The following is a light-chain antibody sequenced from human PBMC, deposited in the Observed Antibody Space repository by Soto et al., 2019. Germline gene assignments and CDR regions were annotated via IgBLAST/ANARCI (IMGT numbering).Light chain of an antibody. Sequence: GDRVTITCRASQSISTWLAWYQQKPGKAPKLLIYDASSLESGVPSRFSGSGSGTEFTLTISSLQPEDFASYYCQQYDSYSWTFGQGTKVDI. J-gene: IGKJ1*01. CDR3: QQYDSYSWT. V-gene: IGKV1-5*01. CDR2: DAS. CDR1: QSISTW.